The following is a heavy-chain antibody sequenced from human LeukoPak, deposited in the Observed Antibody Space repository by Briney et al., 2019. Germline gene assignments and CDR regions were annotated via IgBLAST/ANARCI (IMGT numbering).Heavy chain of an antibody. D-gene: IGHD1-1*01. CDR2: INASGGSA. CDR3: AKEVLDDNWITIDY. J-gene: IGHJ4*02. V-gene: IGHV3-23*01. CDR1: GFTFSNYG. Sequence: GGSLRLSCAASGFTFSNYGMSWVRQAPGKGLEWVTGINASGGSAYADSVKGRFTISRDNSKNTLYMQMNSLRAEDTALYYCAKEVLDDNWITIDYWGQGTLVSVSS.